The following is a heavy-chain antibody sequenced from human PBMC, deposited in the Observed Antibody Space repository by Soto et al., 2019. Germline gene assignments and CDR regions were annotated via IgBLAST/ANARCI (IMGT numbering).Heavy chain of an antibody. CDR1: GGSISSGDYY. D-gene: IGHD3-3*01. CDR3: ARDRSIFGVVALDYGMDV. V-gene: IGHV4-30-4*01. J-gene: IGHJ6*02. Sequence: NPSETLSLTCTVSGGSISSGDYYWSWIRQPPGKGLEWIGYIYYSGSTYYNPSLKSRVTISVDTSKNQFSLKLSSVTAADTAVYYCARDRSIFGVVALDYGMDVWGQGTTVTVSS. CDR2: IYYSGST.